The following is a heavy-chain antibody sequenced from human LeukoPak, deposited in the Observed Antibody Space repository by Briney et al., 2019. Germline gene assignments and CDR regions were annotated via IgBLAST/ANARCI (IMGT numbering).Heavy chain of an antibody. V-gene: IGHV4-4*07. CDR2: IYTSGST. Sequence: SETLSLTCSVSGGSISSSYWSWIRQPAGKGLEWIGRIYTSGSTNYNPSLKSRVTISVDKSKNQFSLKLSSVTAADTAVYYCARGSSWYGTGGFDYWGQGTLVTVSS. CDR1: GGSISSSY. CDR3: ARGSSWYGTGGFDY. J-gene: IGHJ4*02. D-gene: IGHD6-13*01.